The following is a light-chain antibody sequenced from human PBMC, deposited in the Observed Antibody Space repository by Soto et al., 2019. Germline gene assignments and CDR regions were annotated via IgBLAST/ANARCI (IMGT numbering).Light chain of an antibody. CDR3: QQSYSTHPFT. V-gene: IGKV1-39*01. CDR1: QFITTY. J-gene: IGKJ5*01. CDR2: AAS. Sequence: DIQMTQSPSSLSASVGDRVSITCRASQFITTYLNWYQHKPGNAPKLLIYAASILQSGVPSRFSGSGSGTDSTLTISDLQPEDFGNYYCQQSYSTHPFTFGQGTRLDIK.